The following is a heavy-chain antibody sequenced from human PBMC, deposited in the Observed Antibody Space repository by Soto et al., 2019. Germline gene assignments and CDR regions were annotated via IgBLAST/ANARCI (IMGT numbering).Heavy chain of an antibody. CDR3: ARDKRDLRFLEWSYYFDY. CDR2: IWHDGSNK. Sequence: PGGSLRLSCAASGFTFNNYGMHWVRQAPGKGLEWVALIWHDGSNKGYADSVKGRFTISRDNSKNTLYLQMNSLRAEDTAVYYCARDKRDLRFLEWSYYFDYWGQGTLVTVSS. D-gene: IGHD3-3*01. V-gene: IGHV3-30*02. CDR1: GFTFNNYG. J-gene: IGHJ4*02.